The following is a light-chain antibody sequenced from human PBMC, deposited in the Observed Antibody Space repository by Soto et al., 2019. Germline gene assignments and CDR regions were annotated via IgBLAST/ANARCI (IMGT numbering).Light chain of an antibody. V-gene: IGKV3-15*01. CDR3: QQYNNWPPGCT. J-gene: IGKJ2*02. Sequence: EIVMTQSPATLSVSPGERATLSCGASQSVSSNLAWYQQKPGQAPRLLIYGASTRATGIPARFSGSGSGTEFTLTISSLQSEDFAVYYCQQYNNWPPGCTFGQGTKLEIK. CDR1: QSVSSN. CDR2: GAS.